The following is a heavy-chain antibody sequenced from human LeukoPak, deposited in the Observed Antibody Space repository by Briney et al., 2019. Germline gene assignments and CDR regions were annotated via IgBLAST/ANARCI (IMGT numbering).Heavy chain of an antibody. Sequence: GGSLRLSCAASGFTFSSYWMHWVRQAPGKGLVWVSRIKGDGRNTYYADSVKGRFTISRDNAKNTLYLEMNSLRVEDTAVYYCAKDRDAFDIWGQGTMVTVSS. V-gene: IGHV3-74*01. CDR3: AKDRDAFDI. CDR1: GFTFSSYW. J-gene: IGHJ3*02. CDR2: IKGDGRNT.